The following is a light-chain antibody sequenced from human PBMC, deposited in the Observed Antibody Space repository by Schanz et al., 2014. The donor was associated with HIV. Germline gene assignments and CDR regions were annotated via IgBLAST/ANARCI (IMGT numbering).Light chain of an antibody. CDR3: GTWDSSLSGVV. V-gene: IGLV1-51*01. CDR2: DNY. J-gene: IGLJ2*01. Sequence: QSVLTQPPSVSAAPGQTVTISCSGSSSNIGNNYVSWYQQFPGTAPKLLIYDNYQRPSGVPDRFSGSKSGTSATLGITGLQTGDEADYYCGTWDSSLSGVVFGGGTKLTVL. CDR1: SSNIGNNY.